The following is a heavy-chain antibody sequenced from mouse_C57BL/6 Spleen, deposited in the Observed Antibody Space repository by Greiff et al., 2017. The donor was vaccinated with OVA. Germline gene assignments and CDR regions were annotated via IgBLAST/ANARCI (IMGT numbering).Heavy chain of an antibody. Sequence: QVQLQQPGAELVKPGASVKLSCKASGYTFTSYWMHWVKQRPGQGLEWIGMIHPNSGSTNYNEKFKSKATLTVDKSSSTAYMQLSSLTSEDSAVYYCARPYGTYPFWSFDVWGTGTTVTVSS. J-gene: IGHJ1*03. D-gene: IGHD2-1*01. CDR2: IHPNSGST. CDR1: GYTFTSYW. V-gene: IGHV1-64*01. CDR3: ARPYGTYPFWSFDV.